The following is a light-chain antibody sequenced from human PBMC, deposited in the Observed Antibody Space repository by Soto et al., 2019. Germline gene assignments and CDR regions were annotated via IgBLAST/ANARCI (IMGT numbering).Light chain of an antibody. V-gene: IGKV1-5*03. CDR2: KAS. J-gene: IGKJ1*01. Sequence: DIQTTQSPSTLSASVGDRVTITCRASQSSSWLAWYQQKPGKAPKLLIYKASSLESGVPSRFSGSGSGTEFTLTISSLQPDDFATYYCQQYNSSPTFGQGTKVEIK. CDR1: QSSSW. CDR3: QQYNSSPT.